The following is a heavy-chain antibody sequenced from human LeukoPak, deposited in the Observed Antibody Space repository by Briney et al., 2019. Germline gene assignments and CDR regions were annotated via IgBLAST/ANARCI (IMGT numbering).Heavy chain of an antibody. CDR2: ISSSRSYI. Sequence: KPGGSLRLSCAASGFTFSSYSMNWVRQAPGKGLEWVSFISSSRSYIYYADSVKGRFTISRDNAKNSLYLQMNSLRAEDTAVYYCARFIAAPYYFDYGGRGPLVTVNS. D-gene: IGHD6-13*01. J-gene: IGHJ4*02. CDR3: ARFIAAPYYFDY. CDR1: GFTFSSYS. V-gene: IGHV3-21*01.